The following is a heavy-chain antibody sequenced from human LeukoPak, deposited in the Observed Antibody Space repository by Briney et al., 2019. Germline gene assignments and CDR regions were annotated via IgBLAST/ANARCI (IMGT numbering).Heavy chain of an antibody. CDR3: AKDLLTLAYCGGDCYSSNWFDP. Sequence: GGSLRLSCAASGFTFSSYAMSWVRQAPGKGLEWVSAISGSGGSTYYADSVKGRFTISRDNSKNTLYLQMNSLRAEDTAVYYCAKDLLTLAYCGGDCYSSNWFDPWGQGTLVTVSS. CDR1: GFTFSSYA. D-gene: IGHD2-21*02. V-gene: IGHV3-23*01. J-gene: IGHJ5*02. CDR2: ISGSGGST.